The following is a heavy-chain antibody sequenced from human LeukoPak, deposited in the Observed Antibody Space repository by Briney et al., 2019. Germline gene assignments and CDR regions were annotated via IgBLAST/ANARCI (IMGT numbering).Heavy chain of an antibody. Sequence: PGGSLRLSCAASGFTFSSYAMHWVRQAPGKGLEYVSAISSNGGSTYYANSVKGRFTISRDNSKNTLYLQMGSLRAEDMAVYYCARDGKGDTAMVSWGQGTLVTVSS. CDR1: GFTFSSYA. J-gene: IGHJ4*02. D-gene: IGHD5-18*01. V-gene: IGHV3-64*01. CDR2: ISSNGGST. CDR3: ARDGKGDTAMVS.